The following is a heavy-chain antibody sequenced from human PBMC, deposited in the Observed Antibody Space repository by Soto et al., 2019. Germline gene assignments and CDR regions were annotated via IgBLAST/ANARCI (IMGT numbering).Heavy chain of an antibody. CDR3: AGDRRIEALHYYYGMDV. D-gene: IGHD6-6*01. J-gene: IGHJ6*02. Sequence: PGGSLRLSCAASGFTFSSYGMHWVRQAPGKGLEWVAVIWYDGSNKYYADSVKGRFTISRDNSKNTLYLQMNSLRAEDTAVYYCAGDRRIEALHYYYGMDVWGQGTTVTVSS. CDR2: IWYDGSNK. V-gene: IGHV3-33*01. CDR1: GFTFSSYG.